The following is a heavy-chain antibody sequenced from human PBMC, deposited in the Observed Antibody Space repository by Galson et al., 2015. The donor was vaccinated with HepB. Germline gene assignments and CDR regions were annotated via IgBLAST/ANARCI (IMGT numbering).Heavy chain of an antibody. CDR3: ARVGIGGDYDILTGYDY. D-gene: IGHD3-9*01. CDR2: ISSSSSTI. Sequence: SLRLSCAASGFTFSSYSMNWVRQAPGKGLEWVSYISSSSSTIYYADSVKGRFTISRDNAKNSLYLQMNSLRAEDTAAYYCARVGIGGDYDILTGYDYWGQGTLVTVSS. J-gene: IGHJ4*02. CDR1: GFTFSSYS. V-gene: IGHV3-48*01.